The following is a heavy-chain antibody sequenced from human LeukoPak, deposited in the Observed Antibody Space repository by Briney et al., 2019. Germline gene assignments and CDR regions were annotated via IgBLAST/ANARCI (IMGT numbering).Heavy chain of an antibody. CDR2: IKADGSEK. V-gene: IGHV3-7*05. CDR3: ARGIAAARDAFDI. CDR1: GFSFSGHW. D-gene: IGHD6-13*01. J-gene: IGHJ3*02. Sequence: GGSLRLSCAASGFSFSGHWMNWVRQPPGKGLEWVANIKADGSEKYYVDSVKGRFTISRDNSKNTLYLQMNSLRAEDTAVYYCARGIAAARDAFDIWGGGPRVTVSS.